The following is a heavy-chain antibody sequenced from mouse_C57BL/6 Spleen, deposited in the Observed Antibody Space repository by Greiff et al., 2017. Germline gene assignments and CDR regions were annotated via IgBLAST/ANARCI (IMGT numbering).Heavy chain of an antibody. Sequence: VQLQQSGAELVKPGASVKLSCTASGFNIKDYYMHWVKQRPEQGLEWIGRIDPEDGETKYAPKFQGKATITADTSSTTAYLQLINLTSEDTAVYYCARCDDYGSNYWYFDVWGTGTSVTVSS. CDR3: ARCDDYGSNYWYFDV. CDR2: IDPEDGET. V-gene: IGHV14-2*01. J-gene: IGHJ1*03. CDR1: GFNIKDYY. D-gene: IGHD1-1*01.